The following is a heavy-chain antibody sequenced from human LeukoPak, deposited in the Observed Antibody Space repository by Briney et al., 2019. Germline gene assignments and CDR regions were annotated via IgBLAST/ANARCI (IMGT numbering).Heavy chain of an antibody. J-gene: IGHJ6*02. D-gene: IGHD6-13*01. CDR2: IYTSGST. CDR3: ARGGLGIAAAGTTQYYYYGMDV. CDR1: GGSISSYY. Sequence: KPSETLSLTCTVSGGSISSYYWSWIRQPAGKGLEWIGRIYTSGSTNYNPSLKSRVTMSVDTSKNQFSLKLSSVTAADTAVYYCARGGLGIAAAGTTQYYYYGMDVWGQGTTVTVSS. V-gene: IGHV4-4*07.